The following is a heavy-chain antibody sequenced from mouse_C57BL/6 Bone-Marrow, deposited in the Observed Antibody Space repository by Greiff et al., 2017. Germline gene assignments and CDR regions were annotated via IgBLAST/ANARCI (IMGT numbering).Heavy chain of an antibody. CDR2: IYPRSGNT. J-gene: IGHJ4*01. V-gene: IGHV1-81*01. CDR1: GYTFTSYG. Sequence: QVQLKESGAELARPGASVKLSCKASGYTFTSYGISWVKQRPGQGLEWIGEIYPRSGNTYYNEKFKGKATLTADKSSSTAYMELRSLTSADSAVYFCARGYYAMDYWGQGTSVTVSS. CDR3: ARGYYAMDY.